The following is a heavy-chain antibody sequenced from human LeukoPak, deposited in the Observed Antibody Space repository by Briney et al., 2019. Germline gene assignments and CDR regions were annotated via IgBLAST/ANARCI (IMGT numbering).Heavy chain of an antibody. V-gene: IGHV4-59*08. CDR3: ARHPFATAFDY. D-gene: IGHD2-15*01. CDR1: GGSLRDNY. J-gene: IGHJ4*02. CDR2: DYNSGHT. Sequence: SETPSLTCTVSGGSLRDNYWSWIRQPPGKGLEWIGYDYNSGHTNYNSSLRSRVTRSLDKSKSQFSLRLSSVTAADTAVYFCARHPFATAFDYWGPGALVTVSS.